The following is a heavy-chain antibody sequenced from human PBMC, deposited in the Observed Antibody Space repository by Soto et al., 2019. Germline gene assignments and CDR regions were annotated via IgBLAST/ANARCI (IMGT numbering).Heavy chain of an antibody. CDR1: GITFSSYG. V-gene: IGHV3-30-3*01. CDR2: ISYDGTKK. Sequence: QVQLEESGGGVVQPGRSLRLSCAASGITFSSYGMHWVRQAPGKGLEWVAIISYDGTKKYYADSVKGRFTISRDNSKNTLYLQMNSLRADDPALYYCARKKTGSATYLRYGGQGTLVTVSS. J-gene: IGHJ4*02. CDR3: ARKKTGSATYLRY. D-gene: IGHD3-10*01.